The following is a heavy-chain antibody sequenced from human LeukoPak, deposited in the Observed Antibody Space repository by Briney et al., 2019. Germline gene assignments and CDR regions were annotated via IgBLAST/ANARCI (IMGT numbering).Heavy chain of an antibody. Sequence: SVKVSCKASGGTFSSYAISWVRQAPGQGLEWMGRIIPILGIANYAQKFQGRVTITADKSTSTAYMELSSLRSEDTAVYYCARDLSEEQQLYFDYWGQGTLVTVSS. CDR2: IIPILGIA. J-gene: IGHJ4*02. CDR1: GGTFSSYA. V-gene: IGHV1-69*04. CDR3: ARDLSEEQQLYFDY. D-gene: IGHD6-13*01.